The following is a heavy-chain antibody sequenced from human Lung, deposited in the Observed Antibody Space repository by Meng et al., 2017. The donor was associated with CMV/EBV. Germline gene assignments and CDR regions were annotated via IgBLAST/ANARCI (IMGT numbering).Heavy chain of an antibody. CDR1: GFTFSSYW. Sequence: GGSLRLSCIGSGFTFSSYWMTWVRQAPGKGLEWVANIKQDGSQIYYVDSVRGRFTISRDNARNSLYLQMNNLRAEDTALYYCARVVDTSGSCYQSLPYWGQGTXVTVSS. CDR2: IKQDGSQI. D-gene: IGHD3-10*01. CDR3: ARVVDTSGSCYQSLPY. J-gene: IGHJ4*02. V-gene: IGHV3-7*01.